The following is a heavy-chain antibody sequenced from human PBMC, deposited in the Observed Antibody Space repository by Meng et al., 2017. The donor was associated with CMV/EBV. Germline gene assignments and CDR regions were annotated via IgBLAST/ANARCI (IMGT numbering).Heavy chain of an antibody. D-gene: IGHD2-2*02. CDR3: ARLQLGYCSSTSCYTRKLQYYYYGMDV. Sequence: GSLRLSCAVYGGSFSGYYWSWIRQPPGKGLEWIGEINHSGSTNYNPSLKSRVTISVDTSKNQFSLKLSSVTAADTAVYYCARLQLGYCSSTSCYTRKLQYYYYGMDVWGQGTTVTVSS. J-gene: IGHJ6*02. CDR1: GGSFSGYY. V-gene: IGHV4-34*01. CDR2: INHSGST.